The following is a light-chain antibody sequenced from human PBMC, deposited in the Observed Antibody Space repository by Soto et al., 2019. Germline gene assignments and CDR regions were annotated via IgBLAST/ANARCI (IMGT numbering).Light chain of an antibody. Sequence: DIQMTQSPSSLSASVGDRVTITCRASQSISSYLNWYQLKPGKAPKLLIYAASSLQSGVPSRFSGSGSGTDFTLTISSLQPEDFATYYCQQSYNTPTWTFGQGTKVEIK. CDR2: AAS. CDR1: QSISSY. CDR3: QQSYNTPTWT. J-gene: IGKJ1*01. V-gene: IGKV1-39*01.